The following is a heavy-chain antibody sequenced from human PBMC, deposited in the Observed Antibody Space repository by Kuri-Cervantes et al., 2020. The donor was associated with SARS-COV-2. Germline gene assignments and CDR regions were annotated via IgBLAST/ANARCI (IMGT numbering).Heavy chain of an antibody. CDR3: ARRSGSYYSYYFDY. Sequence: GESLKISCAASGLTFSSYAMHWVRQAPGKGLEWVAVISYDGSNKYYADSVKGRFTISRDNSKNTLYLQMNSLRAEDTAVYYCARRSGSYYSYYFDYWGQGTLVTVSS. CDR1: GLTFSSYA. V-gene: IGHV3-30-3*01. CDR2: ISYDGSNK. D-gene: IGHD1-26*01. J-gene: IGHJ4*02.